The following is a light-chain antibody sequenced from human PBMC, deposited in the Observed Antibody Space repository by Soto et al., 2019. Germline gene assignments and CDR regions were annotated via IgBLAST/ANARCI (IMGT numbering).Light chain of an antibody. CDR1: QTASNY. J-gene: IGKJ1*01. CDR3: QQTYTTPRN. V-gene: IGKV1-39*01. Sequence: DTQMTQSPSYLSASVGDRISITCRASQTASNYGNWYQQKPGKAPTLLTSATSTLQSGVPSRFRGSGSGTDFTLTITRLQPEDSATSYCQQTYTTPRNFGHGLKVAIQ. CDR2: ATS.